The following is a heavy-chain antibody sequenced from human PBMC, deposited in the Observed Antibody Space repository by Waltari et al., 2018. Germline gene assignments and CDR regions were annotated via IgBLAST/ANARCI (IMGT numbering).Heavy chain of an antibody. J-gene: IGHJ3*01. D-gene: IGHD3-3*01. V-gene: IGHV4-34*01. CDR2: INHSGST. Sequence: QVQLQQWGAGLLKPSETLSLTCAVYGGSFSGYYWSWIRQPPGKGLEWIGEINHSGSTNYNPSLKSRVTISVDTSKNKFSLKLSSVTAADTAVYYCATYFTYYDFWSGYRDWGQGTMVTVSS. CDR3: ATYFTYYDFWSGYRD. CDR1: GGSFSGYY.